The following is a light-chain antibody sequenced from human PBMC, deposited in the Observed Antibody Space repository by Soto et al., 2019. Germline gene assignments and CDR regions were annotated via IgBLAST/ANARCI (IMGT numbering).Light chain of an antibody. CDR2: DAS. V-gene: IGKV3-11*01. J-gene: IGKJ2*01. Sequence: EIVLTQSPATLSLSPGERATLSCRASQSVSSYLAWYQQKPCQAPRLIISDASNRATGIPARFSGGGSGTDFTLTISSLEPEDFAVYYCQQRFNWPRFTFGQGTKLEIK. CDR1: QSVSSY. CDR3: QQRFNWPRFT.